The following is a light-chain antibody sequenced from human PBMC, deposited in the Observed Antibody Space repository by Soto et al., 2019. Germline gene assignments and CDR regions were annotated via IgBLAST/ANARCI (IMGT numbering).Light chain of an antibody. V-gene: IGLV1-44*01. CDR2: SNN. Sequence: QSVLTQPPSASGTPGQRVTISCSGSSSNIGSNTVSWYQQLPGTAPKLLIYSNNQRPSGVPDRFSGSKSGTSASLAISGLQSEDEADYYCAAWDDRLSGFYVFGTGNKVTVL. CDR1: SSNIGSNT. CDR3: AAWDDRLSGFYV. J-gene: IGLJ1*01.